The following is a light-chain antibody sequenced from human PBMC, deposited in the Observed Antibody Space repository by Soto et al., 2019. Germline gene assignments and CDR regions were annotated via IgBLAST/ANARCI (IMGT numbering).Light chain of an antibody. V-gene: IGKV1-5*03. CDR3: QHYYSTFPYT. Sequence: DIQMTQSPSTLSASVGDRVTITCRASQSINTWLAWYQQKPGKAPKLLIYKASSLESGVPSRFSGSGSGTEFTLTISSLQPDDFATYYCQHYYSTFPYTFGQGTKLEIK. J-gene: IGKJ2*01. CDR1: QSINTW. CDR2: KAS.